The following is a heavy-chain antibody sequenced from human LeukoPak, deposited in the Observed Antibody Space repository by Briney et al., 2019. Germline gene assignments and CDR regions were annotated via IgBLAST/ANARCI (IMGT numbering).Heavy chain of an antibody. D-gene: IGHD6-19*01. V-gene: IGHV1-18*01. CDR2: ISAYSGKT. CDR1: DYTFTSFG. J-gene: IGHJ4*02. Sequence: ASVKVSCMASDYTFTSFGISWVRQAPGQGLEWMGWISAYSGKTNYTQKLQGRVTMTTDTSTSTAYMELRSLRSDDTAVYYCARRGSSVAPDYWGQGTLVTVSS. CDR3: ARRGSSVAPDY.